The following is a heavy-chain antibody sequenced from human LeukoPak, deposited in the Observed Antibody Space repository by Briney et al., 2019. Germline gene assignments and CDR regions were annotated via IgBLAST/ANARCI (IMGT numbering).Heavy chain of an antibody. Sequence: PGGSLRLSCAASGFTFSSYAMHWVRQAPGKGLEWVAVISYGGSNKYYADSVKGRFTISRDNSKNTLYLQMNSLRAEDTAVYYCARVADDFWSGYYGSLDYWGQGTLVTVSS. CDR3: ARVADDFWSGYYGSLDY. V-gene: IGHV3-30-3*01. D-gene: IGHD3-3*01. CDR1: GFTFSSYA. J-gene: IGHJ4*02. CDR2: ISYGGSNK.